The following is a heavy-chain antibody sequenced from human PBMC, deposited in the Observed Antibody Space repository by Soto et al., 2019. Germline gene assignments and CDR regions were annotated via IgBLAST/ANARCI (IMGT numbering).Heavy chain of an antibody. CDR3: ARIVVVTAMPYYYFDY. V-gene: IGHV4-59*01. D-gene: IGHD2-21*02. J-gene: IGHJ4*02. CDR2: IYYTGST. CDR1: GGSISSYY. Sequence: PSETLSLTCTVSGGSISSYYWSWIRQPPGKGLEWIGYIYYTGSTNYNPSLKSRVTISVDTSKNQFSLKLSSVTAADTAVYYCARIVVVTAMPYYYFDYWGQGTLVTVSS.